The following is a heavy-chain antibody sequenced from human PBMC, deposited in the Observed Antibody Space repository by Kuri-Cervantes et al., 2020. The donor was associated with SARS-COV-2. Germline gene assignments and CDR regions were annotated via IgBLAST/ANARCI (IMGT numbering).Heavy chain of an antibody. D-gene: IGHD2-2*01. CDR3: ARVGYCSSVSCFLFDY. CDR2: INHSGST. CDR1: GGSISSYY. Sequence: SETLSLTCSVSGGSISSYYWSWIRQPPGKGLEWIGEINHSGSTNYNPSLKSRVTISVDTSKNQFSLKLSSVTAADTAVYYCARVGYCSSVSCFLFDYWGQGMLVTVSS. J-gene: IGHJ4*02. V-gene: IGHV4-34*01.